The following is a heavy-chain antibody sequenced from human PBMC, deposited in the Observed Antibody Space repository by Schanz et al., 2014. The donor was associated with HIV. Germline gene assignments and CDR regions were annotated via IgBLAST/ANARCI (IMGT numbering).Heavy chain of an antibody. CDR3: TSGSFEFGDLLDDYYYDAMDV. CDR2: IIPIIGTA. V-gene: IGHV1-69*06. D-gene: IGHD3-10*01. CDR1: GGTFNIYT. Sequence: QVQLVQSGAEVKKPGSSVTVSCTASGGTFNIYTISWVRQAPGQGLEWVGGIIPIIGTADYAQKFQGRVTITADKSTSTLYLELSSLRSEDTAVYYCTSGSFEFGDLLDDYYYDAMDVWGQGTTVTVSS. J-gene: IGHJ6*02.